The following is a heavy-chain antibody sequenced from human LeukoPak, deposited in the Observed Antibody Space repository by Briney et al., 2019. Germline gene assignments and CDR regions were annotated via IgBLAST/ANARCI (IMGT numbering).Heavy chain of an antibody. D-gene: IGHD2-21*01. CDR2: INHSGST. CDR3: ARQLWYSTNYYYYYYMDV. CDR1: GYSISSGYY. V-gene: IGHV4-38-2*02. Sequence: SETLSLTCTVSGYSISSGYYWGWIRQPPGKGLEWIGEINHSGSTNYNPSLKSRVTISVDTSKNQFSLKLSSVTAADTAVYYCARQLWYSTNYYYYYYMDVWGKGTTVTISS. J-gene: IGHJ6*03.